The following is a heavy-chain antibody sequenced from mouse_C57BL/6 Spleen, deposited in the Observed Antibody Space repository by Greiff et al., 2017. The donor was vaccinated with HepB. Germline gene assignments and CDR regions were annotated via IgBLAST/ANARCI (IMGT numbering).Heavy chain of an antibody. J-gene: IGHJ2*01. CDR2: ISSGSSTI. CDR3: ARDWDEGFDY. V-gene: IGHV5-17*01. Sequence: EVKLMESGGGLVKPGGSLKLSCAASGFTFSDYGMHWVRQAPEKGLEWVAYISSGSSTIYYADTVKGRFTISRDNAKNTLFLQMTSLRSEDTAMYYCARDWDEGFDYWGQGTTLTVSS. D-gene: IGHD4-1*01. CDR1: GFTFSDYG.